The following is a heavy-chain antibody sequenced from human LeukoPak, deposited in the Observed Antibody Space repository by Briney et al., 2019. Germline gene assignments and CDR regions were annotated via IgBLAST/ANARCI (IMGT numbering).Heavy chain of an antibody. Sequence: GESLKISCQGSGYNFNTYWLAWVRQMPGKGLEWMGIIYPDDSDTRYSPSFQGQVTISADKSITTAYLQWSSLKASDTAIYYCARRAGSLWYFDVRGRGTLVTVSS. CDR1: GYNFNTYW. CDR2: IYPDDSDT. D-gene: IGHD6-19*01. V-gene: IGHV5-51*01. CDR3: ARRAGSLWYFDV. J-gene: IGHJ2*01.